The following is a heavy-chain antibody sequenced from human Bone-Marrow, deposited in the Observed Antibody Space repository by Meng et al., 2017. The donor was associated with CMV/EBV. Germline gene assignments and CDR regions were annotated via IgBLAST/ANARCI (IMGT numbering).Heavy chain of an antibody. CDR2: ISVYNGNT. J-gene: IGHJ6*02. CDR1: GYTFSTYG. D-gene: IGHD6-13*01. CDR3: ARAYLQIAAAGQYYYYGMDV. Sequence: ASEEVSCKASGYTFSTYGITWMRQAPGQGPEWMGWISVYNGNTKYAQKIQGRVTMTTDTSTTTAYMELSSLRSEDTAVYYCARAYLQIAAAGQYYYYGMDVWGQGTTVTVSS. V-gene: IGHV1-18*01.